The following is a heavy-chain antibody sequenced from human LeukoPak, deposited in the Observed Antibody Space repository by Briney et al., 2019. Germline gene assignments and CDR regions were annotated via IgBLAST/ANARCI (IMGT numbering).Heavy chain of an antibody. CDR1: GGSFSVYY. V-gene: IGHV4-34*01. D-gene: IGHD2-2*01. CDR2: INHSGST. Sequence: SETLSLTCAVCGGSFSVYYWSWIRQPPGKGLEWLGEINHSGSTNYNPSIKSRVTISVDTSKNQSSLKLSSVTAADTAVYYCARARYCSSTSCPDALDIWGKGTMFTVS. J-gene: IGHJ3*02. CDR3: ARARYCSSTSCPDALDI.